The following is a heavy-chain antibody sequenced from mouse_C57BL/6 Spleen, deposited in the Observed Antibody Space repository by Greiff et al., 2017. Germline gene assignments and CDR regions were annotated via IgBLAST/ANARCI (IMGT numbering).Heavy chain of an antibody. J-gene: IGHJ3*01. CDR3: ARKGYSNCFFAY. Sequence: QVQLQQSGPELVKPGASVKMSCKASGYTFTTYPIEWMKQNHGKSLEWIGDFHPYNDDTKYNEKFKGKATLTVEKSSSTVYLELSRLTSDDSAVYYCARKGYSNCFFAYWGQGTLVTVSA. D-gene: IGHD2-5*01. V-gene: IGHV1-47*01. CDR1: GYTFTTYP. CDR2: FHPYNDDT.